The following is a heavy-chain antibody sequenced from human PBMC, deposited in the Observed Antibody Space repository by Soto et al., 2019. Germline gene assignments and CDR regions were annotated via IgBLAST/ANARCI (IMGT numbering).Heavy chain of an antibody. Sequence: SETLSLTCIVSNGSISSRSSYWGLIRQTPGKGLEWIGSIYYIGNTYYNPSLKSRVTISIDTSKTQFSLKMNSVTAADTAVYFCGGQDYGAQGYFLANSGRRAFVPVSS. CDR1: NGSISSRSSY. CDR2: IYYIGNT. J-gene: IGHJ4*02. CDR3: GGQDYGAQGYFLAN. V-gene: IGHV4-39*01. D-gene: IGHD4-17*01.